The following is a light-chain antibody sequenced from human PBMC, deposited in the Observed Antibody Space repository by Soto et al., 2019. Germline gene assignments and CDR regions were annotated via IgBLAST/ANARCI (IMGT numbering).Light chain of an antibody. CDR3: LQDSSYPRT. V-gene: IGKV1-6*01. J-gene: IGKJ1*01. CDR2: ATS. CDR1: QDIRTE. Sequence: AIQMTQSPSSQSASVGDRVTITCRASQDIRTELGWYQQKPGKAPKLLIYATSSLQSGVPSRFSGSGSGTEFTLTISSLQPEDFAIYYCLQDSSYPRTFGQGTRVEI.